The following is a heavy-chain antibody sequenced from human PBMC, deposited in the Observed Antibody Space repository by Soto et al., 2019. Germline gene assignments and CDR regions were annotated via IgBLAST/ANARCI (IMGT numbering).Heavy chain of an antibody. D-gene: IGHD1-26*01. CDR3: ARDMRELPGWYYFDY. V-gene: IGHV1-69*01. J-gene: IGHJ4*02. CDR1: GGTFSSYA. CDR2: IIPIFGTA. Sequence: QVQLVQSGAEVKKPGSSVKVSCKASGGTFSSYAISWVRQAPGQGLEWMGGIIPIFGTANYAQKFQGRVTITADESTSTDYMELSSLRSEDTAVYYCARDMRELPGWYYFDYWGQGTLVTVSS.